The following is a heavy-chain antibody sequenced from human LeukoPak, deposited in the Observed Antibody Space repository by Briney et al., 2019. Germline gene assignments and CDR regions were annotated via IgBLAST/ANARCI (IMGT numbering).Heavy chain of an antibody. J-gene: IGHJ4*02. CDR1: GFTFSTFA. Sequence: GGSLRLSCAASGFTFSTFAMIWVRQPPGKGLEWVSSIFPSGGEIHYADSVKGRFTISRDNAKNSLYLQMNSLRAEDTAVYYCAGLVPAADYWGQGTLVTVSS. V-gene: IGHV3-21*01. CDR3: AGLVPAADY. CDR2: IFPSGGEI. D-gene: IGHD2-2*01.